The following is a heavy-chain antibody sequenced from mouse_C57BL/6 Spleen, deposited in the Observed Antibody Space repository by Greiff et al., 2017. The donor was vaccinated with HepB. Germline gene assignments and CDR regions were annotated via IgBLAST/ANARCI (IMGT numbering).Heavy chain of an antibody. CDR2: INPGSGGT. J-gene: IGHJ4*01. Sequence: QVQLLQSGAELVRPGTSVKVSCKASGYAFTNYLIEWVKQRPGQGLEWIGVINPGSGGTNYNEKFKGKATLTADKSSSTAYMQLSSLTSEDSAVYFCARKGGNYGAMDYWGQGTSVTVSS. CDR3: ARKGGNYGAMDY. V-gene: IGHV1-54*01. CDR1: GYAFTNYL. D-gene: IGHD2-1*01.